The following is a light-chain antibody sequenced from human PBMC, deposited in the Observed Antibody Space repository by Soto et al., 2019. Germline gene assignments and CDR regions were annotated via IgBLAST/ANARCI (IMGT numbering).Light chain of an antibody. V-gene: IGLV2-14*01. CDR3: SSYTSSSTVV. J-gene: IGLJ2*01. CDR2: DVS. CDR1: SSDVGGYNY. Sequence: QSVLTQPASVSGSPGQSITISCTGTSSDVGGYNYVYWYQQHPGKAPKLMIYDVSNRPSGVSNRFSGSKSGNTASLTISGRQAEDEAYYYCSSYTSSSTVVFGGGTKLTVL.